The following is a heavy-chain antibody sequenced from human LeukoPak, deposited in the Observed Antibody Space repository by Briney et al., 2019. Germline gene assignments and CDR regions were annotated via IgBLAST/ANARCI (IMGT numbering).Heavy chain of an antibody. D-gene: IGHD6-19*01. Sequence: PSETLSLTCTVSGGSISSSSYYWGWIRQPPGKGLEWIGSIYYSGSTYYNPSFKSRVTISVDTSKNQFSLKLSSVTAADTAVYYCARRGIAVAASRFDPWGQGTLVTVSS. V-gene: IGHV4-39*01. CDR3: ARRGIAVAASRFDP. CDR1: GGSISSSSYY. J-gene: IGHJ5*02. CDR2: IYYSGST.